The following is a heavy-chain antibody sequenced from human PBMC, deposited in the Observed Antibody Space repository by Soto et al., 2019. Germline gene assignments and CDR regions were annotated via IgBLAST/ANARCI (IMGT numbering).Heavy chain of an antibody. V-gene: IGHV1-69*06. CDR3: AIRGYSYSSQYYYYYGMDV. J-gene: IGHJ6*02. CDR2: IIPIFGTA. Sequence: SVKVSCKASGGTSSSYAISWVRQAPGQRLEWMGGIIPIFGTANYAQKFQGRVTITADKSTSTAYMELSSLRSEDTAVYYCAIRGYSYSSQYYYYYGMDVWGQGTTVTVSS. CDR1: GGTSSSYA. D-gene: IGHD5-18*01.